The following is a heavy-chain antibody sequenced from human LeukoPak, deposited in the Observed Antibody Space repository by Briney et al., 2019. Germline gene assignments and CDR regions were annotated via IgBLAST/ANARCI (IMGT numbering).Heavy chain of an antibody. D-gene: IGHD1-26*01. V-gene: IGHV1-2*02. J-gene: IGHJ5*02. CDR2: MNPKSGGT. CDR3: ARAGGRSWFDP. Sequence: ASVKVSCKASGYTFTNSYIHWVRQAPGQGLEWMGSMNPKSGGTKYAQKFQGRVSMTRDTSISIAYMELASLTSDDTAVYYCARAGGRSWFDPWGQGTLVTVSS. CDR1: GYTFTNSY.